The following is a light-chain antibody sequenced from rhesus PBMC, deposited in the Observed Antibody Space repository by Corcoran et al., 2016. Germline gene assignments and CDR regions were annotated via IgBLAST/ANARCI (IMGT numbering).Light chain of an antibody. CDR2: AAS. Sequence: DIQMTQSPSSLSASVGDTVTITCRASQDIRSYLNWFQQKPGKAPKLLIYAASNLQSGVPSRFSGSGSGTDSALTISSLQPEDFATYYCQQHNSHPYSFGQGTKVEIK. J-gene: IGKJ2*01. CDR3: QQHNSHPYS. V-gene: IGKV1-28*03. CDR1: QDIRSY.